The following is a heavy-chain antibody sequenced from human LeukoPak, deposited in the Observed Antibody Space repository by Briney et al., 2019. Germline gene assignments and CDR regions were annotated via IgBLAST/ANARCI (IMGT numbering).Heavy chain of an antibody. V-gene: IGHV4-34*01. CDR2: INHSGST. D-gene: IGHD1-26*01. CDR3: ARRREAYYGMDV. CDR1: GGSFSGYY. J-gene: IGHJ6*02. Sequence: SETLSLTCAVYGGSFSGYYWSWIRQPPGKGLEWIGEINHSGSTNYNPSLKSRVTIPVDTSKNQFSLKLSSVTAADTAVYYCARRREAYYGMDVWGQGTTVTVSS.